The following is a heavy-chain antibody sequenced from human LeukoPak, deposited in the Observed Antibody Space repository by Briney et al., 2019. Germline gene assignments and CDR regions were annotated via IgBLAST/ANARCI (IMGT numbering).Heavy chain of an antibody. J-gene: IGHJ4*02. CDR3: ARVRTVVTYYFDY. CDR1: GFTFSSYG. V-gene: IGHV3-30*02. CDR2: IRYDGSNK. Sequence: GGSLRLSCAASGFTFSSYGMHWVRQAPGKGLEWVAFIRYDGSNKYYADSVKGRFTISRDNAKNSLYLQMNSLRAEDTAVYYCARVRTVVTYYFDYWGQGTLVTVSS. D-gene: IGHD4-23*01.